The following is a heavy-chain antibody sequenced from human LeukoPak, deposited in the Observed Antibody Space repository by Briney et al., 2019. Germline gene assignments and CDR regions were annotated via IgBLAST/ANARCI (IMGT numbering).Heavy chain of an antibody. V-gene: IGHV5-51*01. CDR3: ASSLVINWNPFDY. CDR2: IYPGDSDT. CDR1: GYSFTSYW. Sequence: GESLKISCKGSGYSFTSYWIGWVRQMPGKGLEWMGIIYPGDSDTRYSPSFQGQVTISADKSISTAYLQWSSLKASDTAMYYCASSLVINWNPFDYWGQGTLVTVSS. J-gene: IGHJ4*02. D-gene: IGHD1-1*01.